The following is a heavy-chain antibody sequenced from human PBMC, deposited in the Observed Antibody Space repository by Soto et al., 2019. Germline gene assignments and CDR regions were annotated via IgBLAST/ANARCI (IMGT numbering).Heavy chain of an antibody. CDR1: GGSFSGYY. D-gene: IGHD3-22*01. Sequence: QVQLQQWGAGLLKPSETLSLTCAVYGGSFSGYYWSWIRQPPGKGLEWIGEINHSGSTNYNPSLKSRVTITVDTSKNQFPLKLSSVTAAEPAVDYCARGLPDKSIDYWGQGTLVTVSS. V-gene: IGHV4-34*01. CDR3: ARGLPDKSIDY. CDR2: INHSGST. J-gene: IGHJ4*02.